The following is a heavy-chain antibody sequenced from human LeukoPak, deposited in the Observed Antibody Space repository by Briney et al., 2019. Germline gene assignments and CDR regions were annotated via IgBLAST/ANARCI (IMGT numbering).Heavy chain of an antibody. J-gene: IGHJ3*02. Sequence: ASGTLSLTCAVSGGSISSGGYSWSWSRQPPGKGLEWIGYIYHSGSTYYNPSLKSRVTISVDRSKNQFSLKLSSVTAADTAVYYCARTSIAARRANAFDIWGQGTMVTVSS. CDR2: IYHSGST. CDR1: GGSISSGGYS. CDR3: ARTSIAARRANAFDI. D-gene: IGHD6-6*01. V-gene: IGHV4-30-2*01.